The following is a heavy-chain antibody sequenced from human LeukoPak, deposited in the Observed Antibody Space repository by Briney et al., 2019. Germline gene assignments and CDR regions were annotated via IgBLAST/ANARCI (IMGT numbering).Heavy chain of an antibody. CDR2: IYYSGNT. V-gene: IGHV4-39*01. D-gene: IGHD2-15*01. CDR3: ASSYCSGGSCYLWPYYYYGMDV. Sequence: SETLSLTCTVSGGSISGSSYYWGWIRQPPGKGPEWIGSIYYSGNTYYNPSLKSRVTISVDTSKNQFSLKLNSVTATDTAVYYCASSYCSGGSCYLWPYYYYGMDVWGQGTTVTVSS. J-gene: IGHJ6*02. CDR1: GGSISGSSYY.